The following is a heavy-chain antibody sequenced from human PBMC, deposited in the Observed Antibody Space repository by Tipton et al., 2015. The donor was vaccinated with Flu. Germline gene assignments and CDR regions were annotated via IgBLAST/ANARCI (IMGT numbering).Heavy chain of an antibody. Sequence: LSLTCTVSGGSISSGGAYWNWVRQAPGKGLEWLSYISSSGNTISYADSVRGRFTVSRDNTKKSLYLQLSSLRAEDTAIYYCATLTGDDYWGQGLMVTVSS. J-gene: IGHJ4*02. V-gene: IGHV3-48*03. CDR2: ISSSGNTI. D-gene: IGHD7-27*01. CDR1: GGSISSGGAY. CDR3: ATLTGDDY.